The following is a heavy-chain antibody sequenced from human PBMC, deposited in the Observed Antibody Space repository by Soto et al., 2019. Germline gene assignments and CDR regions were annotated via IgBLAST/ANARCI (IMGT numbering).Heavy chain of an antibody. CDR2: IYPGDPDT. CDR3: AKGDIVMVVATTEFDS. J-gene: IGHJ4*02. CDR1: GYTFANYW. Sequence: VQLVQSGTEVRKPGESLKISCEASGYTFANYWIAWVRQTPGKGLEWMGIIYPGDPDTRYSPSFQGQVTISLDKSTSTAYLQWDTLKASATAIYYCAKGDIVMVVATTEFDSWGQGTLVTVSS. V-gene: IGHV5-51*01. D-gene: IGHD2-8*02.